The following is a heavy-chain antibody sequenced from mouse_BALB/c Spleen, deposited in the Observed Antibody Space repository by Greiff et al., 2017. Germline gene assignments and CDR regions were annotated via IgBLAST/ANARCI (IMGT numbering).Heavy chain of an antibody. CDR3: ARDGDGSLDV. D-gene: IGHD2-3*01. Sequence: QVQLKQSGPELVKPGASVRISCKASGYTFTSYYIHWVKQRPGQGLEWIGWIYPGNVNTKYNEKFKGKATLTADKSSSTAYMQLSSLTSEDSAVYFCARDGDGSLDVWGAGTTVTVSS. V-gene: IGHV1S56*01. CDR2: IYPGNVNT. J-gene: IGHJ1*01. CDR1: GYTFTSYY.